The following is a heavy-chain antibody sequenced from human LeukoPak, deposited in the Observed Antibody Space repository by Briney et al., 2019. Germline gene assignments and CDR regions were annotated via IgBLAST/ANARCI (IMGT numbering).Heavy chain of an antibody. V-gene: IGHV4-31*03. Sequence: KSSETLSLTCTVSGGSISSGGYYWSWIRQHPGKGLEWIGYIYYSGSTYYNPSLKSRVTISVDTSKNQFSLKLSSVTAADTAVYYCARDYYPSSGYYVWGQGTLVTVSS. CDR2: IYYSGST. J-gene: IGHJ4*02. D-gene: IGHD3-22*01. CDR3: ARDYYPSSGYYV. CDR1: GGSISSGGYY.